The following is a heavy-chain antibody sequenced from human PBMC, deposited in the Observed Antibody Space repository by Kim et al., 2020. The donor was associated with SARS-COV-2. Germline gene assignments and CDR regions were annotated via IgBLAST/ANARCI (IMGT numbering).Heavy chain of an antibody. CDR1: GYTLTELS. D-gene: IGHD3-10*01. V-gene: IGHV1-24*01. J-gene: IGHJ4*02. CDR2: FDPEDGET. CDR3: ATGHQITMVRGVEQLDY. Sequence: ASVKVSCKVSGYTLTELSMHWVRQAPGKGLEWMGGFDPEDGETIYAQKFQGRVTMTEDTSTDTAYMELSSLRSEDTAVYYCATGHQITMVRGVEQLDYWGKGTLVTVSS.